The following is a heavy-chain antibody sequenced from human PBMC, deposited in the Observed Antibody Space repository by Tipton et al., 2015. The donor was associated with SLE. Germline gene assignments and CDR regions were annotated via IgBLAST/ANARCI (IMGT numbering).Heavy chain of an antibody. CDR3: ARAPEGDLLGGMDV. CDR1: SDSISSGGYY. J-gene: IGHJ6*02. D-gene: IGHD3-16*01. V-gene: IGHV4-61*02. CDR2: IYSGGSS. Sequence: TLSLTCTVSSDSISSGGYYWNWLRQPAGKGLEWIGLIYSGGSSDYNPSLKSRVTISLDTSKNQFSLKVRSLTAADTAVYYCARAPEGDLLGGMDVWGQGTPVTVSS.